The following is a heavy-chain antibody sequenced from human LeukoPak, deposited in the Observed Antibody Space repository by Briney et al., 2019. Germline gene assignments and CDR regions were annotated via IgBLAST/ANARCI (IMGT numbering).Heavy chain of an antibody. CDR1: GFIFSTYW. D-gene: IGHD5-24*01. V-gene: IGHV3-7*01. J-gene: IGHJ4*02. CDR2: IKQDGSVE. CDR3: ARERAMAY. Sequence: GGSLRLSCAASGFIFSTYWMTWVRRAPGKGLEWAATIKQDGSVELYVDSVKGRFTVSRDNAKSSLYLQMNSLRDEDTAVYYCARERAMAYWGQGTLVTVSS.